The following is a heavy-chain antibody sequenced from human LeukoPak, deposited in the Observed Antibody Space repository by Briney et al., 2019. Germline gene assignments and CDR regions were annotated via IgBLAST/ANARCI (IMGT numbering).Heavy chain of an antibody. CDR1: DDSFTDYF. CDR2: VHYSGST. CDR3: ARHDNRGFYSLVY. D-gene: IGHD3-22*01. Sequence: SETLSLTCTVSDDSFTDYFWSWIRQPPGKGLEWIAHVHYSGSTKSSPSLRSRVTTSVDTSKKQFSLKLSSVTAADAAVYYCARHDNRGFYSLVYWGRGTLVTVSS. V-gene: IGHV4-59*08. J-gene: IGHJ4*02.